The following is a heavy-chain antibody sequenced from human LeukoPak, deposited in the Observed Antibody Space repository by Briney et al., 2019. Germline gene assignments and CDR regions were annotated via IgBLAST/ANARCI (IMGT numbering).Heavy chain of an antibody. J-gene: IGHJ6*03. V-gene: IGHV3-21*04. CDR2: ISSSSSYI. D-gene: IGHD3-3*01. Sequence: GGSLRLSCAASGSTFSSYSMNWVRQAPGKGLEWVSSISSSSSYIYYADSVKGRFTISRDNSKNTLYLQMNSLRAEDTAVYYCARVDQAIFGVAPYTYYYYYMDVWGKGTTVTVSS. CDR1: GSTFSSYS. CDR3: ARVDQAIFGVAPYTYYYYYMDV.